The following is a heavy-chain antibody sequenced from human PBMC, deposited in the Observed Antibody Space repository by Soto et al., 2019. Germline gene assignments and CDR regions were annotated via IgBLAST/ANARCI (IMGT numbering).Heavy chain of an antibody. CDR3: ARGCSSASCYYY. J-gene: IGHJ4*02. CDR1: GIMVSSYT. V-gene: IGHV3-21*01. Sequence: PGGCLRLSCTASGIMVSSYTMNWVRQAPGKGLEWVSSVSFRGDIYYADSLEGRFTISRDDAKNSLYLQMNSLRAEDTAVYYCARGCSSASCYYYWGQRTLVTV. D-gene: IGHD2-2*01. CDR2: VSFRGDI.